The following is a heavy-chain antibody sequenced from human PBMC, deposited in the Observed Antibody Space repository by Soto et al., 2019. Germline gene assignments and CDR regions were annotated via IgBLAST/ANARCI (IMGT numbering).Heavy chain of an antibody. Sequence: SETLSLTCTVSGGSISSGDYYWSWIRQSPGKGLEWIGYIYYSGSTYYNPSLKSRVTISVDTSKNQFSLKLSSVTAADTAVYYCARAAMIVVVNAFDIWGQGTMVTVSS. CDR2: IYYSGST. D-gene: IGHD3-22*01. V-gene: IGHV4-30-4*01. CDR3: ARAAMIVVVNAFDI. J-gene: IGHJ3*02. CDR1: GGSISSGDYY.